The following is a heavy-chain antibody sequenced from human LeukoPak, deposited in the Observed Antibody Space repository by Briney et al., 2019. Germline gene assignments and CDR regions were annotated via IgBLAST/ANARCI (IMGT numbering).Heavy chain of an antibody. CDR2: IYYSGST. Sequence: PSETLSLTCTVSGGSISSYYWSWIRQPPGKGLEWIGYIYYSGSTNYNPSLKSRVTISVDTSKNQFSLKLSSVTAADTAVYYCARGGDFWSGYGYYYYGMDVWSQGTTVTVSS. D-gene: IGHD3-3*01. V-gene: IGHV4-59*01. CDR1: GGSISSYY. J-gene: IGHJ6*02. CDR3: ARGGDFWSGYGYYYYGMDV.